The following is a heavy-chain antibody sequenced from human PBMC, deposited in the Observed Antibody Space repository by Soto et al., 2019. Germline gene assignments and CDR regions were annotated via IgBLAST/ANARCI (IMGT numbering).Heavy chain of an antibody. CDR1: GYMFTSEW. CDR2: ISAYNGNT. J-gene: IGHJ6*02. V-gene: IGHV1-18*01. D-gene: IGHD2-21*01. Sequence: VSVKVSCKTSGYMFTSEWMSWVRQAPGQGLEWMGRISAYNGNTDYAQKFRGRVTLTTDTSTSTAYMELRSLRSDDTAVYYCARDAFCGGAPRCGGMDVWGQGTTVTVSS. CDR3: ARDAFCGGAPRCGGMDV.